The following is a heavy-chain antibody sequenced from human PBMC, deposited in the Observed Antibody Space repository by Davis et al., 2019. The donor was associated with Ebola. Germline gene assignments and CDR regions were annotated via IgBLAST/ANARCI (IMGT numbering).Heavy chain of an antibody. Sequence: GESLKISCAASGFTFSGSAMHWVRQASGKGLEGVGRIRSKANSYATAYAASVKGRFTISRDDSKNTAYLQMNSLKTEDTAVYYCTKVLSSYLDFYYGMGVWGKGTTVTVSS. D-gene: IGHD2/OR15-2a*01. CDR2: IRSKANSYAT. J-gene: IGHJ6*04. V-gene: IGHV3-73*01. CDR1: GFTFSGSA. CDR3: TKVLSSYLDFYYGMGV.